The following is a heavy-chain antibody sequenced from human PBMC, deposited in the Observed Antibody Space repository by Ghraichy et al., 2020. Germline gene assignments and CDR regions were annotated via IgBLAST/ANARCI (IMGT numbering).Heavy chain of an antibody. CDR2: IYYRGST. CDR1: GDSITNHY. D-gene: IGHD6-19*01. J-gene: IGHJ3*01. Sequence: SETLSLTCTVSGDSITNHYWSWIRQPPGKGLEWIAFIYYRGSTNYNPSLKSRVTISVDTSKKQIFLRLSSVTAADTAVYYCARERWLSPNAFDLWGQGTLVIVSS. V-gene: IGHV4-59*11. CDR3: ARERWLSPNAFDL.